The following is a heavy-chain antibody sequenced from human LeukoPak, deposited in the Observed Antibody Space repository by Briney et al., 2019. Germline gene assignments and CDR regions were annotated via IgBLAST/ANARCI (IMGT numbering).Heavy chain of an antibody. CDR3: AKGVITIFGVVIKSNWFDP. CDR2: ISGSGGST. D-gene: IGHD3-3*01. V-gene: IGHV3-23*01. CDR1: GFTFSSYA. J-gene: IGHJ5*02. Sequence: PGGSLRLSCAASGFTFSSYAMSWVRQAPGKGLEWVSAISGSGGSTYYADSVKGRFTISRDSSKNTLYLQMNSLRAEDTAVYYCAKGVITIFGVVIKSNWFDPWGQGTLVTVSS.